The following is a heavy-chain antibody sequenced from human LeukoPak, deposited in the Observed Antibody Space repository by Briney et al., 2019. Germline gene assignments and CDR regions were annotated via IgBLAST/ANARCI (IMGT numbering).Heavy chain of an antibody. V-gene: IGHV3-7*01. CDR2: IKQDGTEK. Sequence: GGSLRLSCSATGFTFSSYWMGWVRQAPGKGLKWVANIKQDGTEKNYVDSVKGRFTISRDNAKNSLYLQMNSLRAEDTAVYYCVREYSSSSGRAFDMWGQGTMVTVSP. J-gene: IGHJ3*02. D-gene: IGHD6-6*01. CDR3: VREYSSSSGRAFDM. CDR1: GFTFSSYW.